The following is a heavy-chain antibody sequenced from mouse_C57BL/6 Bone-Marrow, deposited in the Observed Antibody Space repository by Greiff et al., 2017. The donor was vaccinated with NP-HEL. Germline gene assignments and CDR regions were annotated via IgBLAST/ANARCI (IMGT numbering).Heavy chain of an antibody. CDR2: ISSGSSTI. CDR1: GFTFSDYG. Sequence: EVKVVESGGGLVKPGGSLKLSCAASGFTFSDYGMHWVRQAPEKGLAWVAYISSGSSTIYYADTVKGRFTISRDNAKNTLFLQMTSLRSEDTAKYYCARQYYYGSSYFDYWGQGTTLTVSS. CDR3: ARQYYYGSSYFDY. J-gene: IGHJ2*01. D-gene: IGHD1-1*01. V-gene: IGHV5-17*01.